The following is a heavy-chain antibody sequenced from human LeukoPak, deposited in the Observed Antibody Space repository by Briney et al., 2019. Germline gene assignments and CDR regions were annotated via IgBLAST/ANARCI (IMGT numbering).Heavy chain of an antibody. Sequence: GGSLRPSCAASGLTFSSDAMSWVRQAPGKGLEWVSAIWGSGALTYYADSVKGRFTISRDNSKNTLYLQMNSLRAEDTAVYYCAKDRKVYGNWGRGGLVTVSS. D-gene: IGHD2-8*01. J-gene: IGHJ4*02. CDR3: AKDRKVYGN. CDR1: GLTFSSDA. CDR2: IWGSGALT. V-gene: IGHV3-23*01.